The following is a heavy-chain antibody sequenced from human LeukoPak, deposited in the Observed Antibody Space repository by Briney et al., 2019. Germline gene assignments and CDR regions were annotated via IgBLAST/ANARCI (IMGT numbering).Heavy chain of an antibody. CDR3: ARLDIVVVPAAMDPDY. CDR2: IYPGDSDT. Sequence: GESLKISCKGSGYSFTSYWIGWVRQMPGKGLEWMGIIYPGDSDTSYSPSFQGQVTISADKSISTAYLQWSSLKASDTAMYYCARLDIVVVPAAMDPDYWGQGTLVTVSS. J-gene: IGHJ4*02. CDR1: GYSFTSYW. D-gene: IGHD2-2*03. V-gene: IGHV5-51*01.